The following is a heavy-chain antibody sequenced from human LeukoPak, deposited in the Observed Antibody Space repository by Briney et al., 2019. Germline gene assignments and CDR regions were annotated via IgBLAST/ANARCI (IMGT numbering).Heavy chain of an antibody. Sequence: GGSLRLSCAASGFTFSSYAMSWVRQAPGKGLEWVSAISGSGGNTYYADSVKGRSTISRDKSKNMLSLQMNRLRAEDTAVYYCARDGIEYWGGDCYSDYGGQETLATVSS. D-gene: IGHD2-21*01. CDR3: ARDGIEYWGGDCYSDY. V-gene: IGHV3-23*01. CDR1: GFTFSSYA. J-gene: IGHJ4*02. CDR2: ISGSGGNT.